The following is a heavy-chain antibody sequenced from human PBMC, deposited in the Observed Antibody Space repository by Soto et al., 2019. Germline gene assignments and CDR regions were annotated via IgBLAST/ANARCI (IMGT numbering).Heavy chain of an antibody. CDR2: INPNGGST. Sequence: QVQLVQSGAEVKRPGASVKLSCKASGYTFTSSYIHWVRQAPGQGLEWMAIINPNGGSTNYAQKFQGRVTMTRDTPTTTVYMELSSLTSEYTSVYYCARSLMEGDYWSQGTLVTVSS. D-gene: IGHD1-1*01. CDR1: GYTFTSSY. V-gene: IGHV1-46*03. J-gene: IGHJ4*02. CDR3: ARSLMEGDY.